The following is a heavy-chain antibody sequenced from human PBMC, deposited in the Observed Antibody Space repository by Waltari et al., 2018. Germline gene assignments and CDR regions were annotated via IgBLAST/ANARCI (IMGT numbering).Heavy chain of an antibody. Sequence: VQLQQWGAGLLKPSETLSLTCAVYGGSFSGYYWSWIRQSPGKGLEWIGEINNSGSTNYNPSLKSRVTISVDTSKNQFSLKLSSVTAADTAVYYCARSIAGSGNYGSWNFDLWGRGTLVTVSS. D-gene: IGHD3-10*01. CDR1: GGSFSGYY. CDR2: INNSGST. J-gene: IGHJ2*01. CDR3: ARSIAGSGNYGSWNFDL. V-gene: IGHV4-34*01.